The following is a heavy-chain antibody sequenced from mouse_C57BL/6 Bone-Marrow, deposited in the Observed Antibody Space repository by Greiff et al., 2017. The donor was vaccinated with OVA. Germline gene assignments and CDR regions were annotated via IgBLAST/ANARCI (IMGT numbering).Heavy chain of an antibody. D-gene: IGHD1-2*01. J-gene: IGHJ4*01. V-gene: IGHV1-19*01. CDR2: INPYHGGT. CDR3: ASEVALRPYSSMDY. Sequence: VQLKESGPVLVKPGASVKMSCKASGYTFTDYYMNWVKQSHGKSLEWIGVINPYHGGTSYNQKFKGKATLTVDKSSITAYMELNILTSVVSAVYSCASEVALRPYSSMDYWGQGTSVTVSS. CDR1: GYTFTDYY.